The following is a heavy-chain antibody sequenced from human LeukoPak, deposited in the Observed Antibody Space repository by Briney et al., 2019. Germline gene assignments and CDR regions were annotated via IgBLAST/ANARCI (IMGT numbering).Heavy chain of an antibody. V-gene: IGHV4-59*01. Sequence: PSETLSLTCTVSGGSISNYYWSWIRQPPGKGLEWIGYIYYSGSTNYNPSLKSRVTISVDTSKNQFSLKLSSVTAADTAVYYCAREAYAVDTAMVNAFDIWGQGTMVTVSS. CDR2: IYYSGST. J-gene: IGHJ3*02. CDR3: AREAYAVDTAMVNAFDI. CDR1: GGSISNYY. D-gene: IGHD5-18*01.